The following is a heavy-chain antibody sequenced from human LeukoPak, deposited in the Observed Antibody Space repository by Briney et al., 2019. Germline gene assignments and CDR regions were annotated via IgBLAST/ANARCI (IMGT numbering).Heavy chain of an antibody. D-gene: IGHD3-10*01. CDR1: GGSISSGDYY. CDR3: VRDRELTY. Sequence: NTSETLSLTCTVSGGSISSGDYYWSWIRQPPGKGLEWIGYIYYSGSTYYNPSLQSRVTISVDMSKNQFSLRLSSVTAADTAVYFCVRDRELTYWGQGILVTVSS. J-gene: IGHJ4*02. V-gene: IGHV4-30-4*02. CDR2: IYYSGST.